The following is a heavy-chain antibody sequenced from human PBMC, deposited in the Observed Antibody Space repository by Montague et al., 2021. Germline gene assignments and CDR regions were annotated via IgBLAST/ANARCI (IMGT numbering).Heavy chain of an antibody. CDR2: IFHNGST. Sequence: SETLSLTCAVSGGSISSNNWWTWVRQPPGKGLEWIGEIFHNGSTTYSPSLKSRVTISMDKSKNQFPLKLTSVTAADTAVYYCARVAAWGYYDTSGPNWFDPWGQGTLVTVSS. V-gene: IGHV4-4*02. CDR3: ARVAAWGYYDTSGPNWFDP. J-gene: IGHJ5*02. D-gene: IGHD3-22*01. CDR1: GGSISSNNW.